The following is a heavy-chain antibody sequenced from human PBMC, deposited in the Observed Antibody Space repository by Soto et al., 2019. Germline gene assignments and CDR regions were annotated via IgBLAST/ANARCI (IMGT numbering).Heavy chain of an antibody. Sequence: SETLSLTCAVSGYSISSGYYWGWIRQPPGKGLEWIGSIYHSGSTYYNPSLKSRVTISVDTSKNQFSLKLSSVTAADTAVYYLSGELLGTPIFVVTSGMDVWGQGTTVTVSS. CDR1: GYSISSGYY. D-gene: IGHD2-21*02. V-gene: IGHV4-38-2*02. CDR2: IYHSGST. J-gene: IGHJ6*02. CDR3: SGELLGTPIFVVTSGMDV.